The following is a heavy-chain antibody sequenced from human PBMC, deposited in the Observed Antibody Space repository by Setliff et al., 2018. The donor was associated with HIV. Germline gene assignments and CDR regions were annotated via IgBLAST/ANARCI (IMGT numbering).Heavy chain of an antibody. J-gene: IGHJ3*02. CDR2: INHSGDT. CDR3: ARVGDFYDTSGYYSVLDAFDI. D-gene: IGHD3-22*01. V-gene: IGHV4-34*01. CDR1: GGSFSGSF. Sequence: PSETLSLTCAVYGGSFSGSFWTWIRQPPQKRLEWIGEINHSGDTNYNPSLKSRDTISADTSKNQLSLKLSSVTAADTAVYYCARVGDFYDTSGYYSVLDAFDIWGQGTMVTVSS.